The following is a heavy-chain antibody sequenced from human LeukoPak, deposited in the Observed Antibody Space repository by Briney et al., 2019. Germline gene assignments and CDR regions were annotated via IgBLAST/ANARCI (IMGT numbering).Heavy chain of an antibody. CDR3: ARGNKGEYSSGWNGVDY. V-gene: IGHV4-59*08. D-gene: IGHD6-19*01. Sequence: TSETLSLTCTVSGGSISSYYWSWIRQPPGKGLEWIGYIYYSGSTNYNPSLKSRVTISVDTSKNQFSLKLSSVTAADTAVYYCARGNKGEYSSGWNGVDYWGQGTLVTVSS. CDR2: IYYSGST. J-gene: IGHJ4*02. CDR1: GGSISSYY.